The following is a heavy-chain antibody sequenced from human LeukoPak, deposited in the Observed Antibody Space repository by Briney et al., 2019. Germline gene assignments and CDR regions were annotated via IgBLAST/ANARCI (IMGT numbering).Heavy chain of an antibody. Sequence: ASVKVSCKASGYTFTGYYMHWVRQAPGQGLEWMGWINPNSGGTNYAQKLQGRVTMTRDTSISTAYMELSRLRSDDTAVYYCARGMRITIFGVVIRKAVYGMDVWGQGTTVTVSS. CDR3: ARGMRITIFGVVIRKAVYGMDV. D-gene: IGHD3-3*01. CDR1: GYTFTGYY. V-gene: IGHV1-2*02. J-gene: IGHJ6*02. CDR2: INPNSGGT.